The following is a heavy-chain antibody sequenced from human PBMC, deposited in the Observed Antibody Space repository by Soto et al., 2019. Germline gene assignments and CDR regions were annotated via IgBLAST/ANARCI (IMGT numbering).Heavy chain of an antibody. CDR2: TYYRSKWYS. J-gene: IGHJ4*02. CDR3: ARGSYYSGWV. D-gene: IGHD6-19*01. CDR1: GDSVSSTSAA. Sequence: QVQLQQSGPGLVQPSQTLSLTCAISGDSVSSTSAAWSWIRQSPSRGLEWLGRTYYRSKWYSDYAVYVKSRITINPDTSKNQFSLQLNSVTPEDTAVYYCARGSYYSGWVWGQGTLVTVSS. V-gene: IGHV6-1*01.